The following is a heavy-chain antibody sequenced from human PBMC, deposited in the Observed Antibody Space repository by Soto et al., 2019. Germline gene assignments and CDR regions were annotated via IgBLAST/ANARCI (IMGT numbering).Heavy chain of an antibody. Sequence: SETLSLTCAVYGGSFSGYYWSWIRQPPGKGLEWIGEINHSGSTNYNPSLKSRVTISVDTSKNQFSLKLSSVTAADTAVYYCGRTPRKTTVTTFRFWDYWGQGTLVTVSS. V-gene: IGHV4-34*01. D-gene: IGHD4-17*01. CDR1: GGSFSGYY. CDR2: INHSGST. J-gene: IGHJ4*02. CDR3: GRTPRKTTVTTFRFWDY.